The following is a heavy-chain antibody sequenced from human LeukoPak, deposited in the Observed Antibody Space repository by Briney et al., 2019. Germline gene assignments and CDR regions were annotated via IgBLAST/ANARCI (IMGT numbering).Heavy chain of an antibody. CDR3: ARVEGRFYGSGSYRGFDY. D-gene: IGHD3-10*01. CDR1: GFTFRNYG. V-gene: IGHV3-33*01. Sequence: GRSLRLSCAASGFTFRNYGMHWVRQAPGKGLEWVSVIRYDGSNEYYADSVKGRFTISRDNSKNTLYLQMNSLRAEDTAVYYCARVEGRFYGSGSYRGFDYWGQGTLVTVSS. CDR2: IRYDGSNE. J-gene: IGHJ4*02.